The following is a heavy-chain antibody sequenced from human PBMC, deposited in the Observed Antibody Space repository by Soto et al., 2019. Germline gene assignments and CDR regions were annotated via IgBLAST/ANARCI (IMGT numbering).Heavy chain of an antibody. Sequence: QVQLVQSGAEVKKPGSSVKDSCKASGGTFSSYIINWVRQAPGQGLEWMGRIIPILDIVNYAQKFQGRVTITADKSTSTAYMELSGLRSEDTAVYYCAREDTLVDDTLDYWGQGTLVTVSS. D-gene: IGHD5-18*01. CDR1: GGTFSSYI. CDR3: AREDTLVDDTLDY. V-gene: IGHV1-69*08. J-gene: IGHJ4*02. CDR2: IIPILDIV.